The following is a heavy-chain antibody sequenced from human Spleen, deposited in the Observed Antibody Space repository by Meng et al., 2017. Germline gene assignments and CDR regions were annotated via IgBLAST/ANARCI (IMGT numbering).Heavy chain of an antibody. J-gene: IGHJ4*02. CDR3: ARGPTTMAHDFDY. CDR2: INHSGST. CDR1: GGSFSGYY. V-gene: IGHV4-34*01. D-gene: IGHD4-11*01. Sequence: QDHQQQGGAGLLTPSETLSLTCAVYGGSFSGYYWRWIRQPPGKGLEWIGEINHSGSTNYNPSLESRATTSVDTSQNNLSLKLSSVTAADSAVYYCARGPTTMAHDFDYWGQGTLVTVSS.